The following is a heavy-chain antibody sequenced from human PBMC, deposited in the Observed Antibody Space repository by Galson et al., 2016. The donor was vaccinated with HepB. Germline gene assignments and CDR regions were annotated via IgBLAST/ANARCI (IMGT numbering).Heavy chain of an antibody. V-gene: IGHV1-3*04. D-gene: IGHD2-2*01. CDR2: TNNANGNT. CDR1: GYTFTSYA. Sequence: SVKVSCKASGYTFTSYAIHWVRQAPGQRLEWMGWTNNANGNTEYSQSFQGRVTFTRDTSASTAYMELSSLRSEDTAVYYCARDPENCSSTGCYYFDYWGQGTLVTVSS. J-gene: IGHJ4*02. CDR3: ARDPENCSSTGCYYFDY.